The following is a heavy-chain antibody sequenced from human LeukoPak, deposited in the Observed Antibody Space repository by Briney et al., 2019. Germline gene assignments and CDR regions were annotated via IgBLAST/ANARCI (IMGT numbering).Heavy chain of an antibody. V-gene: IGHV1-2*02. Sequence: ASVKVSCKASGYTFTGYYMHWVRQAPGQGLEWMGWINPNSGGTNYAQKFQGRVTMTRDTSISTAYMELSRLRSDDTAVYYCVRWGLGSLDGYYYYMDVWGKGTTVTVSS. D-gene: IGHD3-16*01. CDR3: VRWGLGSLDGYYYYMDV. J-gene: IGHJ6*03. CDR2: INPNSGGT. CDR1: GYTFTGYY.